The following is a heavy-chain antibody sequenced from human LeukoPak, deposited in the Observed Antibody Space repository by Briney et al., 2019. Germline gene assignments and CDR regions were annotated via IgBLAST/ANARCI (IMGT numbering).Heavy chain of an antibody. D-gene: IGHD4-23*01. CDR3: ARRVATVVDY. CDR1: GGSFSGYY. J-gene: IGHJ4*02. Sequence: SETLSLTCGVYGGSFSGYYWSWIRQPPGKGLEWIGEINHSECTNYNPSLKSRVTISVDTSKNQFSLKLNSVTAADTAVYYCARRVATVVDYWGQGTLVTVSS. V-gene: IGHV4-34*01. CDR2: INHSECT.